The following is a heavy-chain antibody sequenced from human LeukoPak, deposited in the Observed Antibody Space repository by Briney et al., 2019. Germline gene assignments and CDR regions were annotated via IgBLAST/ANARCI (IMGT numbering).Heavy chain of an antibody. CDR2: ISSSGSTI. Sequence: GGSLRLSCAATGFTFSDYYMSWIRQAPGKGLEWVSYISSSGSTIYYADSVKGRFTISRDNAKNSLYLQMNSLRAEDTAVYYCARDGYSGYDFSFDYWGQGTLVTVSS. D-gene: IGHD5-12*01. V-gene: IGHV3-11*01. CDR1: GFTFSDYY. CDR3: ARDGYSGYDFSFDY. J-gene: IGHJ4*02.